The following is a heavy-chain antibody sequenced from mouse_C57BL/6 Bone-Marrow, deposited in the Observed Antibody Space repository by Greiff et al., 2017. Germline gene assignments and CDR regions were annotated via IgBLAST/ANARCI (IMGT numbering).Heavy chain of an antibody. V-gene: IGHV1-9*01. CDR2: ILPGGGST. CDR3: AREAYGNYWFAD. J-gene: IGHJ3*01. CDR1: GYTFTGYW. D-gene: IGHD2-1*01. Sequence: VQLQQSGAELMKPGASVKLSCKATGYTFTGYWIEWVKQRPGHGLEWIGEILPGGGSTNYNEKFKGKATFTADTSSNTAYMQLSSLTTEDSAIYSCAREAYGNYWFADWGQGTLVTVSA.